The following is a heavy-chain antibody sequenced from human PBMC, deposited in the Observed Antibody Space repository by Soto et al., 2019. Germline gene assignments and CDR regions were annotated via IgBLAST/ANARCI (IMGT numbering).Heavy chain of an antibody. J-gene: IGHJ3*02. Sequence: QLQLQESGPGLVKPSETLSPTCTVSGGSISSSSYYWGWIRQPPGKGLEWIGSIYYSGSTYYNPSLKSRVTISVDTSKNQFSLKLSSVTAADTAVYYCARTFGIVVVVAATQDAFDIWGQGTMVTVSS. CDR1: GGSISSSSYY. D-gene: IGHD2-15*01. V-gene: IGHV4-39*01. CDR2: IYYSGST. CDR3: ARTFGIVVVVAATQDAFDI.